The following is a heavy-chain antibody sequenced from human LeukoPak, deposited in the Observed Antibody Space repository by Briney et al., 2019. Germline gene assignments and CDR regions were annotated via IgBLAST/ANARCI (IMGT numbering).Heavy chain of an antibody. CDR1: GFTFSSYS. CDR2: ISSSSSYI. J-gene: IGHJ4*02. Sequence: GGSLRLSCAASGFTFSSYSMNWVRQAPGKGLEWVSSISSSSSYIYYADSVKGRFTISRDNAKNSLYLQMNSLRAEDTAVYYCARALRDIVVVPAAIDYWSQGTLVTVSS. V-gene: IGHV3-21*01. CDR3: ARALRDIVVVPAAIDY. D-gene: IGHD2-2*01.